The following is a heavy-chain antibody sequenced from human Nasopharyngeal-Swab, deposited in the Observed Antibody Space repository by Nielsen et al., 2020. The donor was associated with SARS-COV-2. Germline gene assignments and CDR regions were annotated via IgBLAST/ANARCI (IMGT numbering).Heavy chain of an antibody. V-gene: IGHV4-34*01. J-gene: IGHJ4*02. CDR2: INHSGST. CDR1: GGSFSGYY. CDR3: ARGELLDY. Sequence: SETLSLTCAVYGGSFSGYYWSWIRQPPGKGLEWIGEINHSGSTNYNPSLKSRVTISVDTSKNQFSLKLSSVTAADTAVYYCARGELLDYWGQGTLVTISS. D-gene: IGHD1-7*01.